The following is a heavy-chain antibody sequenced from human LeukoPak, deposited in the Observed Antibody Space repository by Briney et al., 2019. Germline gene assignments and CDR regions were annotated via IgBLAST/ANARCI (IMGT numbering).Heavy chain of an antibody. V-gene: IGHV3-7*03. CDR3: AKDMRFDWTPYYFDY. CDR1: GFTMRNHW. Sequence: GGSLRLSCAASGFTMRNHWMSWVRQAPGKGLEWVADIKQDGSEIHYVDSVKGRFTISRDNAKNSLYLQMNSLRVEDTAVYYCAKDMRFDWTPYYFDYWGQGTLVTVSS. J-gene: IGHJ4*02. D-gene: IGHD3-9*01. CDR2: IKQDGSEI.